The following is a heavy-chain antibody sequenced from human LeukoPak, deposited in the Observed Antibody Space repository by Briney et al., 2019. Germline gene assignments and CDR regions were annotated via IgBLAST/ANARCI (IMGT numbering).Heavy chain of an antibody. V-gene: IGHV3-53*01. CDR2: IYSGGST. CDR3: ARESSISNYFDY. CDR1: GFTVSSNY. D-gene: IGHD2-21*01. J-gene: IGHJ4*02. Sequence: TGGSLRLSCAASGFTVSSNYMSWVRQAPGKGLEWVSVIYSGGSTYYADSVKGRFTISRDNSKNTLYLQMNSLRAEDTAVYYCARESSISNYFDYWGQGTLVTVSS.